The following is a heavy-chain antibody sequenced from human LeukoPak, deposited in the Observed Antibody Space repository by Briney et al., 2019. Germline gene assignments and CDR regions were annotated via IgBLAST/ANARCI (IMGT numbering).Heavy chain of an antibody. Sequence: ASVKVSCKASGYTFTAYYLHWVRQAPGQGLEWMGWIHPSSGGTNYAQNFQGRVSMTTDTSISTVYMELSRLRSDDTAVYYCARDYYGSGTYYKDYWGQGTLVTVSS. CDR3: ARDYYGSGTYYKDY. V-gene: IGHV1-2*02. CDR2: IHPSSGGT. CDR1: GYTFTAYY. J-gene: IGHJ4*02. D-gene: IGHD3-10*01.